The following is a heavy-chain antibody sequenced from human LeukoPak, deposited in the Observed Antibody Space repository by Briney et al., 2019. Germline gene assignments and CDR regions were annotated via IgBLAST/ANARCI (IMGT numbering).Heavy chain of an antibody. CDR3: AKDPRGDYGVDY. Sequence: QPGGSLRLSCAASGFTFSSYAMSWVRQPPGKGLEWVGAISGSGGSTYYADSVKRQFTISRDNSKNTLYLQMNSLRAEDTAVYYCAKDPRGDYGVDYWGQGTLVTVSS. CDR1: GFTFSSYA. D-gene: IGHD4-17*01. CDR2: ISGSGGST. J-gene: IGHJ4*02. V-gene: IGHV3-23*01.